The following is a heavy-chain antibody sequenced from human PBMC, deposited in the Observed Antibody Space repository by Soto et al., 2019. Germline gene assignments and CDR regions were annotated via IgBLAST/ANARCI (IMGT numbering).Heavy chain of an antibody. J-gene: IGHJ4*02. V-gene: IGHV3-7*01. D-gene: IGHD7-27*01. Sequence: GGSLRLSCAASGLTFSSSWMSWVRQAPGKGLEWVADIDPVGSNIYYVASVKGRFTVSRDNAKNSLFLQMNSLRVEDTAFYYRARDPAWGSLDYWGLGTLVTVSS. CDR2: IDPVGSNI. CDR3: ARDPAWGSLDY. CDR1: GLTFSSSW.